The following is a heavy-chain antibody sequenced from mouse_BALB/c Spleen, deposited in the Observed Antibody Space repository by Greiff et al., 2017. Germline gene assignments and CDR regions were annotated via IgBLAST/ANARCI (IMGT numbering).Heavy chain of an antibody. D-gene: IGHD1-1*01. CDR2: INPSSGYT. Sequence: VQLVESAAELARPGASVKMSCKASGYTFTSYTMHWVKQRPGQGLEWIGYINPSSGYTEYNQKFKDKTTLTADKSSSTAYMQLSSLTSEDSAVYYCARYYGSSAWFAYWGQGTLVTVSA. CDR1: GYTFTSYT. V-gene: IGHV1-4*02. CDR3: ARYYGSSAWFAY. J-gene: IGHJ3*01.